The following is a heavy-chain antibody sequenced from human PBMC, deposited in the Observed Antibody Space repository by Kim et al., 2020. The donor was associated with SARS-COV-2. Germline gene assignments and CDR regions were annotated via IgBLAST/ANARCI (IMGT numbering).Heavy chain of an antibody. CDR2: IIPIFGTA. CDR3: ARASIVGAISPYYYYYYGMDV. CDR1: GGTFSSYA. V-gene: IGHV1-69*13. J-gene: IGHJ6*02. D-gene: IGHD1-26*01. Sequence: SVKVSCKASGGTFSSYAISWVRQAPGQGLEWMGGIIPIFGTANYAQKFQGRVTITADESTSTAYMELSSLRSEDTAVYYCARASIVGAISPYYYYYYGMDVWGQGTTVTVSS.